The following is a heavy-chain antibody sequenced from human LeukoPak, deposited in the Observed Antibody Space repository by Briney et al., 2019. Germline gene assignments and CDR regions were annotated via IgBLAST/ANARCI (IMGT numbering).Heavy chain of an antibody. J-gene: IGHJ4*02. CDR1: GGSFSGYY. D-gene: IGHD3-10*01. CDR2: INHSGST. Sequence: SETLSLTCAVYGGSFSGYYWSWIRQPPGKGLEWIGEINHSGSTNYNPSLKSRVTISVDTSKNQFSLKLSSVTAADTAVYYCARGLVYYYGSGSYYRYYFDYWGQGTLVTVSS. V-gene: IGHV4-34*01. CDR3: ARGLVYYYGSGSYYRYYFDY.